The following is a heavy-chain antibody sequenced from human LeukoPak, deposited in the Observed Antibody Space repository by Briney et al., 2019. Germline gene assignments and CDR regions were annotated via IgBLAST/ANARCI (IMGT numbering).Heavy chain of an antibody. V-gene: IGHV1-69*01. CDR2: IIPIFGTA. CDR1: GGTFSSYA. J-gene: IGHJ4*02. D-gene: IGHD2-2*01. CDR3: ARDLWNYCSSTSCSYT. Sequence: SVKVSCKASGGTFSSYAISWVRQAPGQGLEWMGGIIPIFGTANYAQKFQGRVTITADESTSTAYMELSSLRSEDTAVYYCARDLWNYCSSTSCSYTWGQGTLVTVSS.